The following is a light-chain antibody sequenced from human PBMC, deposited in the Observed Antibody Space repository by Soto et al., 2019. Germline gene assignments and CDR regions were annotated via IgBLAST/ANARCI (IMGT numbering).Light chain of an antibody. V-gene: IGLV1-40*01. CDR1: SSNIGGGYD. CDR2: GNI. Sequence: QSVLTQPPSVSGAPGQTITISCTGSSSNIGGGYDVHWYQQLPGTAPKLLVYGNINRPSRVPDRFSGSKSHTSASLAITGLQAEDEADYYCQSYDSSLSAWVFGGGTKLTVL. CDR3: QSYDSSLSAWV. J-gene: IGLJ3*02.